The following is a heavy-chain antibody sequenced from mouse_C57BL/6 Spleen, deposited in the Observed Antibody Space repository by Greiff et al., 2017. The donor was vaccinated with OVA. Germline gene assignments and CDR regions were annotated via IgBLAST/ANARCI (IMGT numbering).Heavy chain of an antibody. CDR2: INYDGSST. Sequence: EVKLVESEGGLVQPGSSMKLSCTASGFTFSDYYMAWVRQVPEKGLEWVANINYDGSSTYYLDSLKSRFIISRDNAKNILYLQMSSLKSEDTATYYCARVYYSNSYFDYWGQGTTLTVSS. D-gene: IGHD2-5*01. CDR1: GFTFSDYY. V-gene: IGHV5-16*01. CDR3: ARVYYSNSYFDY. J-gene: IGHJ2*01.